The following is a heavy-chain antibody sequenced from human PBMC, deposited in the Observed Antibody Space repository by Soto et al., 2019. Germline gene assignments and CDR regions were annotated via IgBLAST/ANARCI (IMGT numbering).Heavy chain of an antibody. V-gene: IGHV3-23*01. J-gene: IGHJ3*01. D-gene: IGHD5-18*01. Sequence: EVQLLESGGGLVQPGGSLRLSCAASGFTFSSYAMSWVRQAPGKGLEWVSALSSSGGSTYYAHSVKGRFTISRDNSQNTMYLQMTSMSAEDTADNHCAKGAQHLWLKGEDAFDVWGQGTMVTVSS. CDR1: GFTFSSYA. CDR2: LSSSGGST. CDR3: AKGAQHLWLKGEDAFDV.